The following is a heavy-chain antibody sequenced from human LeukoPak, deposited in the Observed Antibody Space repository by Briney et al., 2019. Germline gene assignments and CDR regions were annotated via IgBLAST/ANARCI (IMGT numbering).Heavy chain of an antibody. Sequence: GGSLRLSCVASGFTFRHYDMSWVRQAPGKGLEWFSSVNTSGGSTYYADSLQGRFTISRDNSKNTLHLQMNNVRAEDTALYYCMKLPTMIIVIDTDFEYWGQGAQVTVSS. CDR3: MKLPTMIIVIDTDFEY. D-gene: IGHD2-21*01. J-gene: IGHJ4*02. CDR2: VNTSGGST. V-gene: IGHV3-23*01. CDR1: GFTFRHYD.